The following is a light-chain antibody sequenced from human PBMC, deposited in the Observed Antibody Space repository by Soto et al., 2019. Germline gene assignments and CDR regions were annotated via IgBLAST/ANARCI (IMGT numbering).Light chain of an antibody. J-gene: IGKJ2*01. CDR1: QSISRY. Sequence: DIQMTQSPSSLSASVGDRVTITCRASQSISRYLNWYQQKPGKAPKLLIYAASSLQSGVPSRFSGSGSWTDFTLTISSLQPEDSATYYCQQSYSTPRLFTFGQGTNLEI. CDR2: AAS. CDR3: QQSYSTPRLFT. V-gene: IGKV1-39*01.